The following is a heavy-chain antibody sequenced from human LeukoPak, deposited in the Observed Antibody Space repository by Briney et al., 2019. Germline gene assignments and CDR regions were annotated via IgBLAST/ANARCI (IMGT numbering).Heavy chain of an antibody. Sequence: SETLSLTCAVYVESFGGYYWSWIRQTPGKGLEWIGEINHSGSTNYNPSLKSRVTISVDTSKNQFSLRLSSVTATDTAVYYCARKSPEDGYGLDYWGQGTLVTVSS. CDR1: VESFGGYY. CDR2: INHSGST. V-gene: IGHV4-34*01. CDR3: ARKSPEDGYGLDY. J-gene: IGHJ4*02. D-gene: IGHD5-24*01.